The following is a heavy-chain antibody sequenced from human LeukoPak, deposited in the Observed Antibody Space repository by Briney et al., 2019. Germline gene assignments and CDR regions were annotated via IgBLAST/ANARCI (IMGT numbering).Heavy chain of an antibody. CDR1: GGSISSYY. CDR3: AGGGATNWAYYFDY. J-gene: IGHJ4*02. CDR2: IYTSGST. D-gene: IGHD1-26*01. Sequence: KPSETLSLTCTVSGGSISSYYWSWTRQPAGKGLEWIGRIYTSGSTNYNPSLKSRVTMSVDTSKNQFSLKLSSVTAADTAVYYCAGGGATNWAYYFDYWGQGTLVTVSS. V-gene: IGHV4-4*07.